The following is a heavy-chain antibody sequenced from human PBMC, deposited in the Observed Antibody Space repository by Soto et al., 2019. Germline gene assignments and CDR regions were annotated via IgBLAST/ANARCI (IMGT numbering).Heavy chain of an antibody. V-gene: IGHV3-30*18. D-gene: IGHD2-8*01. CDR2: ISYDGSNK. CDR3: AKVYVYSHRNDA. Sequence: WGSLRLSCAASGFTFISYGIHWSRHPSFKWLAWVAVISYDGSNKYYAVSVKGRFTISRDNSKNTLYLQMNSMSAEDTAVYYCAKVYVYSHRNDA. J-gene: IGHJ3*01. CDR1: GFTFISYG.